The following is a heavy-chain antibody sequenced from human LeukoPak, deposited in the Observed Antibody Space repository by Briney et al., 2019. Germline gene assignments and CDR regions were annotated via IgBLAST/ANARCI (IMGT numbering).Heavy chain of an antibody. V-gene: IGHV3-11*01. J-gene: IGHJ5*02. CDR1: GFPFSDYY. CDR2: ISSSGSTI. Sequence: GGSLRLSCAASGFPFSDYYMSWIREAPGKGLEWVSYISSSGSTIYYADSVKGRFTISRDNAKNSLYLQMNSLRAEDTAVYYCARKASYYYDSSGYYPWGQGTLVTVSS. D-gene: IGHD3-22*01. CDR3: ARKASYYYDSSGYYP.